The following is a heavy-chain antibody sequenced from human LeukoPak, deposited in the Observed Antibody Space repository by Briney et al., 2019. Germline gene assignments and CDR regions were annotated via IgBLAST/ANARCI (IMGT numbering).Heavy chain of an antibody. Sequence: PGGSLRLSCAASGFTFSSYGMHWVRQAPGKGLEWVAVISYDGSNKYYADFVKGRFTISRHNSKHTLYLQMNSLRAEDTAVYYCAKGGGDYYGFDYWGQGPLVTVSS. CDR3: AKGGGDYYGFDY. V-gene: IGHV3-30*18. CDR1: GFTFSSYG. J-gene: IGHJ4*02. D-gene: IGHD3-10*01. CDR2: ISYDGSNK.